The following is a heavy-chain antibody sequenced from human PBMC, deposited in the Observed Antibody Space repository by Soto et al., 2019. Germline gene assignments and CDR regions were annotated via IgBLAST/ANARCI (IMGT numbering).Heavy chain of an antibody. CDR1: GGSISSYY. D-gene: IGHD2-15*01. J-gene: IGHJ6*03. Sequence: TSETLSLTCTVSGGSISSYYWSWIRQPPGKGLEWIGYIYYSGSTNYNPSLKSRVTISVDTSKNQFSLKLSSVTAADTAVYYCASTVADYYYYYMDVWGKGTTVTVSS. CDR2: IYYSGST. V-gene: IGHV4-59*01. CDR3: ASTVADYYYYYMDV.